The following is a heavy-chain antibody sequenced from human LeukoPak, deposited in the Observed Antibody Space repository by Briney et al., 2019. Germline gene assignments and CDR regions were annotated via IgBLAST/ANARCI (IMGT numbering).Heavy chain of an antibody. J-gene: IGHJ6*02. CDR3: AGVRYSYGYYYYYGMDV. CDR1: GVSFSGYY. V-gene: IGHV4-34*01. CDR2: INHGGST. Sequence: SETLSLTCAVYGVSFSGYYWSWIRQPPGKGLEWIGEINHGGSTNYNPSLKSRVTISVDTSKNQFSLKLSSVTAADTAVYYCAGVRYSYGYYYYYGMDVWGQGTTVTVSS. D-gene: IGHD5-18*01.